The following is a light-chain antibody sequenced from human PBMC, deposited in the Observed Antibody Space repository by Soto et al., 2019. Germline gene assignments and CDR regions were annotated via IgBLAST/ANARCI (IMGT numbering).Light chain of an antibody. CDR2: DVT. J-gene: IGLJ1*01. CDR3: CSYTGSYSYV. CDR1: SSDVGGYSY. V-gene: IGLV2-11*01. Sequence: QSALTQPHLVSGSPGQSVTISCTGTSSDVGGYSYVSWYQQHPGKAPQLIIYDVTERPSGVPDRFSGSKSGNTASLTISGLQAEDEADYYCCSYTGSYSYVFGIGTKVTVL.